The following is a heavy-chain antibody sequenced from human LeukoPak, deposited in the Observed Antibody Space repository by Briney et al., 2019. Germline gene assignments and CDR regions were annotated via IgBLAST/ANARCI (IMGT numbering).Heavy chain of an antibody. CDR2: ICGDGGST. CDR3: AKDIEGGIVDYCYGMDV. D-gene: IGHD2-21*01. CDR1: GFTFDDYA. J-gene: IGHJ6*02. Sequence: GGSLRLSCAASGFTFDDYAMHWVRPAPGKGLEWVSLICGDGGSTYYADSVKGRFTISRDNSKNYLYLQMNSLRTEDTALYYGAKDIEGGIVDYCYGMDVWGQGTTVTVSS. V-gene: IGHV3-43*02.